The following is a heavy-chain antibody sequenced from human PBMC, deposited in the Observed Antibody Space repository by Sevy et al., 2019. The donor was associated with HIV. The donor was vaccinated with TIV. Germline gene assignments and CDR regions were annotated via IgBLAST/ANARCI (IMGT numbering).Heavy chain of an antibody. CDR2: TRNKADGYTT. CDR3: ATHAGIAAAGRVFDY. V-gene: IGHV3-72*01. D-gene: IGHD6-13*01. CDR1: GFTFSDHY. Sequence: GGSLRLSCVASGFTFSDHYMEWVRQAPGKGLEWVGRTRNKADGYTTEYAASVKGRFTISRDESKNTLYVQMNSLKDEDTAVYYWATHAGIAAAGRVFDYWGQGTLVTVSS. J-gene: IGHJ4*02.